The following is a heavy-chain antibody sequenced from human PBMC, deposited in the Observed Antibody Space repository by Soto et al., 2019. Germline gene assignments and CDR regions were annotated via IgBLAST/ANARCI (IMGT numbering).Heavy chain of an antibody. J-gene: IGHJ3*02. CDR2: ISSSKTYI. Sequence: EVQLVESGGGLVQPGQSLRVSCAASGFSFSSYSMNWVRQAPGKGLEGISYISSSKTYIWYADSLKGRFTISRDNAKNSLSLQMNSLRDEDTAVYYCVRDSGWAFDIWGLGTMVTVSS. D-gene: IGHD6-19*01. V-gene: IGHV3-48*02. CDR3: VRDSGWAFDI. CDR1: GFSFSSYS.